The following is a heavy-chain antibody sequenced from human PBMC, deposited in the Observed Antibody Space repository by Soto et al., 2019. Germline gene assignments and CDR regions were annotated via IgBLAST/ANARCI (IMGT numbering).Heavy chain of an antibody. CDR2: ISSSSSTI. Sequence: GGSLRLSCAASGFTFSSYSMNWVRQAPGKGLEWVSYISSSSSTIYYADSVKGRFTISRDNAKNSLYPQMNSLRAEDTAVYYCARDRENGDRHWYFDLWGRGTLVTVSS. CDR1: GFTFSSYS. V-gene: IGHV3-48*04. J-gene: IGHJ2*01. CDR3: ARDRENGDRHWYFDL. D-gene: IGHD4-17*01.